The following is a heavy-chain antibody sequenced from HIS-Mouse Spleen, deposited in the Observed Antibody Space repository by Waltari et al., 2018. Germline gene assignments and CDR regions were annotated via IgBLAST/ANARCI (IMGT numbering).Heavy chain of an antibody. CDR1: GGSISSSSYH. CDR3: ARHNLNYWYFDL. CDR2: IYYSGST. V-gene: IGHV4-39*01. Sequence: QLQLQESGPGLVKPSETLSLTCTVSGGSISSSSYHWGWIRQPPGKGLEWIGSIYYSGSTYYNPSRKSRVTIAVETSKNQVSRKLSSVTAADTAVYYCARHNLNYWYFDLWGRGTLVTVSS. J-gene: IGHJ2*01.